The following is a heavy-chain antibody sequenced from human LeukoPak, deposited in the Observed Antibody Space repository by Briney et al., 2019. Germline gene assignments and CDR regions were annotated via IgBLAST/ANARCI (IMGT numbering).Heavy chain of an antibody. J-gene: IGHJ4*02. CDR3: VRDGGVSGYDLLDY. V-gene: IGHV3-7*01. CDR2: INQDGSEE. Sequence: GGSVRLSCAASGFTFSNYWMTWARQAPGKGLEWVAHINQDGSEEHYMDSVKARFTISRDNAKNSLSLQMNSLRAEDTAVYYCVRDGGVSGYDLLDYWGQGTLVTVSS. D-gene: IGHD5-12*01. CDR1: GFTFSNYW.